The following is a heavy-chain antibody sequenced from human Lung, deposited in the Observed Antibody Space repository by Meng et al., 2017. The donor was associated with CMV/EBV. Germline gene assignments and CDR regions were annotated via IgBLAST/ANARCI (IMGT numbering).Heavy chain of an antibody. CDR2: ISYDGSNK. CDR1: GFTFSSYA. D-gene: IGHD6-19*01. CDR3: APLGTSSADPPN. Sequence: SXVASGFTFSSYAMHWVRQAPGKGLEWVAVISYDGSNKYYADSVKGRFTISRDNSKNTLYLQMNSLRAEDTAVYYCAPLGTSSADPPNWGQGTLVTVSS. V-gene: IGHV3-30*04. J-gene: IGHJ4*02.